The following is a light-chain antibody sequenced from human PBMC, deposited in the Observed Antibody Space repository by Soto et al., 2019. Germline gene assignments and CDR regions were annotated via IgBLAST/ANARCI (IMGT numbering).Light chain of an antibody. CDR3: QKYNSAPLT. V-gene: IGKV1-27*01. CDR2: AAS. J-gene: IGKJ4*01. CDR1: QGIAPY. Sequence: DVQMIQFASSLSASVGDRVTITCRASQGIAPYLAWFQQKPGKVPKLLIYAASTLQSGVPSRFSGSGSGTDFTLTISSLQPEDVGTYYCQKYNSAPLTFGGGTKVDIK.